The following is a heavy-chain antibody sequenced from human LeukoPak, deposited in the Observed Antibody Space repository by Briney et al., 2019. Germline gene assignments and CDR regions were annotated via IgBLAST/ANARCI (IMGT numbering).Heavy chain of an antibody. J-gene: IGHJ4*02. CDR3: ARQLYGGNSAVDY. CDR1: GYSFTSYW. CDR2: IYPGDSDT. D-gene: IGHD4-23*01. Sequence: GESLKISCKGSGYSFTSYWIGWVRQMPGKGLEWMGIIYPGDSDTRYSTSFQGQVTISADKSISTAYLQWSRLKASDTAMYYCARQLYGGNSAVDYWGQGTLVTVSS. V-gene: IGHV5-51*01.